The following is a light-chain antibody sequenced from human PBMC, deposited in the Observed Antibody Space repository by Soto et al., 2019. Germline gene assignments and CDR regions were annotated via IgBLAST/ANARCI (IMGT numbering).Light chain of an antibody. CDR2: GAS. CDR1: QSISSNF. V-gene: IGKV3D-15*01. J-gene: IGKJ1*01. CDR3: QQGSTWPWT. Sequence: EIVMTQSPATLSVSPGEGATLSCRASQSISSNFLAWYQQKRGQAPRLLIHGASNRATGIPARFSGSGSGTDFTLIISSLEPEDFAFYFCQQGSTWPWTFGQGTKVDIK.